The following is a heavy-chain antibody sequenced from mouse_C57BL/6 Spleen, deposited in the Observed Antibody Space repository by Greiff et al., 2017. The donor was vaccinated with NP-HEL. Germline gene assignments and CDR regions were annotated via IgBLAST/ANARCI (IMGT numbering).Heavy chain of an antibody. J-gene: IGHJ3*01. V-gene: IGHV1-54*01. CDR3: ARDYYGSQAFAY. Sequence: QVQLQQSGAELVRPGTSVKVSCKASGYAFTNYLIEWVKQRPGQGLEWIGVINPGSGGTNYNEKFKGKATLTADKSSSTAYMQLSSLTSEDSAVYFCARDYYGSQAFAYWGQGTLVTVSA. CDR1: GYAFTNYL. CDR2: INPGSGGT. D-gene: IGHD1-1*01.